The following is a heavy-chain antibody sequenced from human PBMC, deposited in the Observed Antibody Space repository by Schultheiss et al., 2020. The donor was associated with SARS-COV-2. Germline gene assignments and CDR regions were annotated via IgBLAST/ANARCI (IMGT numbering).Heavy chain of an antibody. CDR3: ARDKGYCSGGSCANWFDP. J-gene: IGHJ5*02. CDR2: INSDGSST. Sequence: GGSLRLSCAASGFTFSSYWMHWVRQAPGKGLVWVSRINSDGSSTSYADSVKGRFTISRDNAKNTLYLQMNSLRAEDTAVYYCARDKGYCSGGSCANWFDPWGQGTLVTVSS. CDR1: GFTFSSYW. V-gene: IGHV3-74*01. D-gene: IGHD2-15*01.